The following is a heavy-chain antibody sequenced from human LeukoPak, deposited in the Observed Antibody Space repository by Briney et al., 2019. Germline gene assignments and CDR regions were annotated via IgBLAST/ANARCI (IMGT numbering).Heavy chain of an antibody. J-gene: IGHJ4*02. Sequence: SQTLSLTCTVSGGSISSGSYYWSWIRQPAGKGLEWIGRIYTSGSTNYNPSLKSRVTISVDTSKNQFSLKLSSVTAADTAVYYCARGEAGGNSDYWGQGTLVTVSS. CDR2: IYTSGST. V-gene: IGHV4-61*02. CDR3: ARGEAGGNSDY. CDR1: GGSISSGSYY. D-gene: IGHD4-23*01.